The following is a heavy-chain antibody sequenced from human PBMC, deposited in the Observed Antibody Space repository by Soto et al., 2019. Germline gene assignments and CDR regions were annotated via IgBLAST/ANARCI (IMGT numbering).Heavy chain of an antibody. CDR3: ARQVYNYDILAPHAFDI. D-gene: IGHD3-9*01. J-gene: IGHJ3*02. Sequence: GESLKISCQCSGYTFNYYWIGWVRQMPGKGLEWMGIIYPGDSDTRNSPSFQGQVTISADKSISTAYLQWSSLKASDTAMYYCARQVYNYDILAPHAFDIWGQGTMVTVSS. CDR2: IYPGDSDT. V-gene: IGHV5-51*01. CDR1: GYTFNYYW.